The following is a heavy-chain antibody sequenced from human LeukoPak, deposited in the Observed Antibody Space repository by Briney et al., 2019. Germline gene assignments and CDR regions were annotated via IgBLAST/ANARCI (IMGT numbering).Heavy chain of an antibody. J-gene: IGHJ5*02. V-gene: IGHV3-33*01. D-gene: IGHD2-2*01. Sequence: GGSLRLSCAASGFTFSTYGMHWVRQAPGKGLEWVALIWYDGSNKYSTDSVRGRFTTSRDNSKNTLYLQMNSLRAEDTAVYYCARGKYCSSTSCIGDYFDPWGQGTLVTVSS. CDR3: ARGKYCSSTSCIGDYFDP. CDR1: GFTFSTYG. CDR2: IWYDGSNK.